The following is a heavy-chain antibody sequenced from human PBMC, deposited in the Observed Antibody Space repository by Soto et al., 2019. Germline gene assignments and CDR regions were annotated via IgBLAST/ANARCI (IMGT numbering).Heavy chain of an antibody. D-gene: IGHD3-9*01. J-gene: IGHJ4*02. CDR2: IYYSGST. Sequence: SLTLSLPRSVACGSIGSGCYYCSMKLQHPGKGLEWIEYIYYSGSTYYNPSLKSRVTISVDTSKNQFSLKLSSVTAADTAVYYCARSDSGYSDSYFDYWGQGTLVTVSS. CDR1: CGSIGSGCYY. CDR3: ARSDSGYSDSYFDY. V-gene: IGHV4-31*03.